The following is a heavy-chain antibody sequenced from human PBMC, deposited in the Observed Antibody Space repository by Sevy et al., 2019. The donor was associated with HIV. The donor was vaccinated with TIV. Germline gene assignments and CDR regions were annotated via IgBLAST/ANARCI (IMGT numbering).Heavy chain of an antibody. V-gene: IGHV4-34*01. Sequence: SETLSLTCAVYGGSFSGYYWSWIRQPPGKGLEWIGEINHSGSTNYNPSLKSRVTISVDTSKNQFSLKLSSVTAADTAVYYCARAKASAGSPAARQPFDYRGQGTLVTVSS. J-gene: IGHJ4*02. CDR1: GGSFSGYY. CDR3: ARAKASAGSPAARQPFDY. D-gene: IGHD6-13*01. CDR2: INHSGST.